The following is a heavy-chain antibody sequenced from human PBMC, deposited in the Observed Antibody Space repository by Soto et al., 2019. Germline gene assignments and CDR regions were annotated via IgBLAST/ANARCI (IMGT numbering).Heavy chain of an antibody. CDR2: ISAYNGNT. J-gene: IGHJ3*02. Sequence: QVQLVQSGAEVKKPGASVKVSCKASGYTFTSYGISWVRQAPGQGLEWMGWISAYNGNTNYAQKLQGRDTMTTDTSTSTAYMELRSLRSDDTAVYYCARATKGYCSGGSCYPRYAFDIWGQGTMVTVSS. CDR1: GYTFTSYG. V-gene: IGHV1-18*01. CDR3: ARATKGYCSGGSCYPRYAFDI. D-gene: IGHD2-15*01.